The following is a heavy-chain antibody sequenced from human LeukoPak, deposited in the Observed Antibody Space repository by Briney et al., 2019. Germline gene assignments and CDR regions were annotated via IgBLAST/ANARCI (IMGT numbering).Heavy chain of an antibody. CDR2: IYYSGST. J-gene: IGHJ4*02. CDR3: ARGGYYDSGSNFNY. D-gene: IGHD3-10*01. Sequence: SETLSLTCTVSGGSISSYYWSWIRQPPGKGLEWIGYIYYSGSTNYNPSLKSRVTISVDTSKNQFSLRLSSVTAADTAVYYCARGGYYDSGSNFNYWSQGTLVAVSS. CDR1: GGSISSYY. V-gene: IGHV4-59*12.